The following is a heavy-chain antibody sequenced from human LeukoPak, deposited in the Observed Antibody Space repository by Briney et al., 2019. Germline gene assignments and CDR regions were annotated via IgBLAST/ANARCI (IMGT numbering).Heavy chain of an antibody. V-gene: IGHV4-59*08. Sequence: PSETLSLACTVSGGSISSYCWSWIRQPPGKGLEWIGYIYYSGSTNYNPSLKSRVTISVDTSKNQFSLKLSSVTAADTAVYYYARGLDSYYYDSSGYVFDYWGQGTLVTVSS. J-gene: IGHJ4*02. CDR2: IYYSGST. D-gene: IGHD3-22*01. CDR1: GGSISSYC. CDR3: ARGLDSYYYDSSGYVFDY.